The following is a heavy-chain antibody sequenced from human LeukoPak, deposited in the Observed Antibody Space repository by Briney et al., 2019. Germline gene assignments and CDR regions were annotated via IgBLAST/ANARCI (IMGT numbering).Heavy chain of an antibody. V-gene: IGHV3-23*01. CDR2: ISGSGGST. D-gene: IGHD6-6*01. J-gene: IGHJ6*02. CDR1: GFTFSNYA. Sequence: PGGSLRLSCAASGFTFSNYAMSWVRQAPGKGLEWVSAISGSGGSTYYADSVKGRFTISRDNSKNTLYLQMNSLRAEDTAVYYCAKAIAAIYYYYGMDVWGQGTTVTVSS. CDR3: AKAIAAIYYYYGMDV.